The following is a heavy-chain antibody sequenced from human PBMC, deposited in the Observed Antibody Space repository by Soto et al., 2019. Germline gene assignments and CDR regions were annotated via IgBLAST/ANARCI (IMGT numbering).Heavy chain of an antibody. CDR2: IIPILGIA. Sequence: VKVSCKASGGSFSSCSSSWVRQAPGQGLEWMGRIIPILGIANYAQKLQGRVTMTTDTSTSTAYMELRSLRSDDTAVYYCARDGGCLSDYWGQGTLVTVSS. D-gene: IGHD2-15*01. CDR3: ARDGGCLSDY. V-gene: IGHV1-69*04. J-gene: IGHJ4*02. CDR1: GGSFSSCS.